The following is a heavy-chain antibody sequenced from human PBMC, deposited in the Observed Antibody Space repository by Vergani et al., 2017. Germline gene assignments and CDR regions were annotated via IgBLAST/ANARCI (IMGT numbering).Heavy chain of an antibody. J-gene: IGHJ1*01. V-gene: IGHV3-53*04. CDR3: ARDYCSGGSCYSRNAEYFQH. Sequence: EVQLVESGGGLVQPGGSLRLSCAASGFTVSSNYMSWVRQAPGTGLEWVSVIYSGGSTYYADSVKGRFTISRHNSKNTLYLQMNSLRAEDTAVYYCARDYCSGGSCYSRNAEYFQHWGQGTLVTVSS. D-gene: IGHD2-15*01. CDR2: IYSGGST. CDR1: GFTVSSNY.